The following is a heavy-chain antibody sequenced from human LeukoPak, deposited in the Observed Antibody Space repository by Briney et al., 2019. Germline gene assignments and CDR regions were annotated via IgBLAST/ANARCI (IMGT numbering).Heavy chain of an antibody. CDR1: GFTFGSYA. Sequence: GGSLRLSCAASGFTFGSYAMSWVRQAPGKGLEWVSAISGSGGSTYYAGSVKGRFTISRDNSENTLYLQMNSLRAEDTALYYCAKAGEGYCTSTTCYTGISGYYYYMDVWGKGTTVTVSS. CDR3: AKAGEGYCTSTTCYTGISGYYYYMDV. V-gene: IGHV3-23*01. J-gene: IGHJ6*03. D-gene: IGHD2-2*02. CDR2: ISGSGGST.